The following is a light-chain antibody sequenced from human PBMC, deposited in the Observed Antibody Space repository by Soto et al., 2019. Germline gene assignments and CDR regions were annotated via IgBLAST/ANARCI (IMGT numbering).Light chain of an antibody. CDR3: SSYAGSSTFDG. V-gene: IGLV2-23*03. Sequence: QSALTQPASVSGSPGQSITISCTGTSSDVGSYNLVSWYQQHPGKAPKLMIYEGSKRPSGVSNRFSGSKSGNTASLTISGLQAEDEADYYCSSYAGSSTFDGLGTGTTV. J-gene: IGLJ1*01. CDR1: SSDVGSYNL. CDR2: EGS.